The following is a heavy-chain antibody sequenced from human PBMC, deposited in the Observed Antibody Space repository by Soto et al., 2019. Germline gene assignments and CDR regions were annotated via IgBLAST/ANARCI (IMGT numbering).Heavy chain of an antibody. CDR1: ASIFENFG. CDR2: ISGRGFKK. D-gene: IGHD1-26*01. J-gene: IGHJ5*02. CDR3: AKNQGVELVPLATVDWFDP. V-gene: IGHV3-23*01. Sequence: PGGSLRRSCAAAASIFENFGMSWIRQAPGKGLEWISSISGRGFKKYYADSVKGRFTISRDNSKSTVYLELNNLSAEDTAVYHCAKNQGVELVPLATVDWFDPWGQGSVVTVSS.